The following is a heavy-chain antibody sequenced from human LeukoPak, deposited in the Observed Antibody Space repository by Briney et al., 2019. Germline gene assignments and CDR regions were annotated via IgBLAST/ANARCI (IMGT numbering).Heavy chain of an antibody. CDR1: GFTFSSYS. V-gene: IGHV3-21*01. CDR2: ISSSSSYI. J-gene: IGHJ4*02. CDR3: ARDRVTPVTTIDY. D-gene: IGHD4-17*01. Sequence: PGGSLRLSCAASGFTFSSYSMNWVRQAPGKGLEWVSSISSSSSYIYYADSVKGRFTISRDNAKNSLYLQMNSLRAGDTAVHYCARDRVTPVTTIDYWGQGTLVTVSS.